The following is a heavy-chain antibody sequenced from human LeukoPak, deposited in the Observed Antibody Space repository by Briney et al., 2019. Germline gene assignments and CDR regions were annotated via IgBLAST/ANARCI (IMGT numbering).Heavy chain of an antibody. CDR3: ATGPITMVRGVITLSFDY. CDR1: GYTLTELS. D-gene: IGHD3-10*01. J-gene: IGHJ4*02. V-gene: IGHV1-24*01. Sequence: SSVKVSFKVSGYTLTELSMHWVRQPPGKGLEGMGGFDTEDGERIYAQKFQGRVTMTEDKYTDTAYMELSSLRSEDTAVYYCATGPITMVRGVITLSFDYWGQGTLVTVSS. CDR2: FDTEDGER.